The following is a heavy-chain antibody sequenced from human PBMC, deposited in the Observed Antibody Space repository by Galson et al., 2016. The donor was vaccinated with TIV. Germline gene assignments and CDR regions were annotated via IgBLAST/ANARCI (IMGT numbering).Heavy chain of an antibody. J-gene: IGHJ3*02. CDR3: TRAAGKNGASCYATCETFDI. V-gene: IGHV6-1*01. CDR1: GDSVSSDGAA. D-gene: IGHD2-2*01. Sequence: CAISGDSVSSDGAAWNWVRPSPSRGLEWLGRTYYRSRWYYDYKVSVKSRLTINPDTSKNQFSLQLNSVTPEDTAVYYCTRAAGKNGASCYATCETFDIWGQGTMVTVSS. CDR2: TYYRSRWYY.